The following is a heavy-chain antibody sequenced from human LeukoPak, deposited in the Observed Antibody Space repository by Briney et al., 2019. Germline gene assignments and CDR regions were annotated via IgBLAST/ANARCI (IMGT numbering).Heavy chain of an antibody. Sequence: PSETLSLTCAVYGGSFSGYYWSWIRQPPGKGLEWIGEINHSGNTNYNPSLKSRVTISVDTSKNQFSLKLSSVTAADTAVYYCARNLPTTMAYYYYMDVWGKGTTVTISS. CDR3: ARNLPTTMAYYYYMDV. CDR2: INHSGNT. V-gene: IGHV4-34*01. J-gene: IGHJ6*03. D-gene: IGHD5-18*01. CDR1: GGSFSGYY.